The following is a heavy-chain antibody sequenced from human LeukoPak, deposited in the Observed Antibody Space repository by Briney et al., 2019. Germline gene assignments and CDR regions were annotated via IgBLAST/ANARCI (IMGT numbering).Heavy chain of an antibody. CDR1: GFTFSSYG. CDR3: AKELGISYYYYGMDV. Sequence: GGSLRLSCAASGFTFSSYGMHWVRQAPGKGLEWVAVISYGGSNKYYADSVKGRFTISRDNSKNTLYLQMNSLRAEDTAVYYCAKELGISYYYYGMDVWGQGTTVTVSS. V-gene: IGHV3-30*18. CDR2: ISYGGSNK. D-gene: IGHD7-27*01. J-gene: IGHJ6*02.